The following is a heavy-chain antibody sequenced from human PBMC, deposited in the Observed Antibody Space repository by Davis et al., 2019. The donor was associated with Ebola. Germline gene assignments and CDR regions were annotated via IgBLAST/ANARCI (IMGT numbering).Heavy chain of an antibody. V-gene: IGHV1-46*01. CDR1: GYTFTSYY. Sequence: ASVKVSCKASGYTFTSYYMHWVRQAPGQGLEWMGIINPSGGSTSYAQKFQGRVTMTRDTSTSTVYMELSSLRSEDTAVYYCARQLATRDRGYYYYGMDVWGQGTTVTVSS. CDR2: INPSGGST. D-gene: IGHD6-13*01. J-gene: IGHJ6*02. CDR3: ARQLATRDRGYYYYGMDV.